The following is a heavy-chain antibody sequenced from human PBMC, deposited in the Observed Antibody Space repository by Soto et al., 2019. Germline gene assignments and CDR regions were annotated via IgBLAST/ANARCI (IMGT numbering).Heavy chain of an antibody. CDR2: IYHSGST. CDR3: ATKVDTATGYDY. D-gene: IGHD5-18*01. Sequence: PSETLSLTCTVSGGSIDSYYWSWIRQRPGKGLEWIGYIYHSGSTDYNPSLNCRVTISVATSKKQFSLNLTSVTAADTAVYYCATKVDTATGYDYWGQGALVTVSS. V-gene: IGHV4-59*01. J-gene: IGHJ4*02. CDR1: GGSIDSYY.